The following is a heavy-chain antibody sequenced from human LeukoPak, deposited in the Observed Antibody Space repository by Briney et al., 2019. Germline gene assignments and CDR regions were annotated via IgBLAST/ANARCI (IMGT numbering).Heavy chain of an antibody. J-gene: IGHJ3*02. D-gene: IGHD3-9*01. CDR2: INAGNGNT. V-gene: IGHV1-3*01. CDR1: GYTFTSYA. Sequence: ASVKVSCKASGYTFTSYAMHWVRQAPGQRLEWMGWINAGNGNTKYSQKFQGRVTITRDTSASTAYMELSSLRSEDTAVYYCARDPRYDILTGYYKNAFDIWGQGTMVTVSS. CDR3: ARDPRYDILTGYYKNAFDI.